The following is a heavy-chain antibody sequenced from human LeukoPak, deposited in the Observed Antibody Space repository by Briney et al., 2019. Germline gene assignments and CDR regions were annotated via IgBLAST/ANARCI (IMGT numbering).Heavy chain of an antibody. CDR3: AKGIYSSGWSYFDY. CDR1: VFTFSNSA. D-gene: IGHD6-19*01. V-gene: IGHV3-23*01. Sequence: GGSLRLSCAASVFTFSNSAMSWVRQAPGKGLEWVSTLSGSGITTYYADSVKGRFTISRDNSKNTLYLQMNSLRAEDTAVYYCAKGIYSSGWSYFDYWGHGTLVTVSS. CDR2: LSGSGITT. J-gene: IGHJ4*01.